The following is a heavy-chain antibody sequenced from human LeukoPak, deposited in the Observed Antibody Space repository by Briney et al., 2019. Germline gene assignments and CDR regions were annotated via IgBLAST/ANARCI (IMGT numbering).Heavy chain of an antibody. V-gene: IGHV3-23*01. CDR2: ISASGGIT. Sequence: GGSLRLSCAASGFSFSTYTMSWVRQAPGKGLKWVSGISASGGITYSAESVKGRFTISRDNSKNSLYLLMNSLRAEDTAVYYCARGQTITMIGVVITPFDCWGQGILVTVSS. J-gene: IGHJ4*02. D-gene: IGHD3-22*01. CDR3: ARGQTITMIGVVITPFDC. CDR1: GFSFSTYT.